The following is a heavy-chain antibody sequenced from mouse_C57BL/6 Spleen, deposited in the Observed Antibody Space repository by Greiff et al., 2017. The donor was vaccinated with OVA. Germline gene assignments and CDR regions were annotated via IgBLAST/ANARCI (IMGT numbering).Heavy chain of an antibody. CDR3: ARSRIYDGYFLFAY. J-gene: IGHJ3*01. V-gene: IGHV1-55*01. D-gene: IGHD2-3*01. Sequence: QVHVKQPGAELVKPGASVKMSCKASGYTFTSYWITWVKQRPGQGLEWIGDIYPGSGSTNYNEKFKSKATLTVDTSSSTAYMQLSSLTSEDSAVYYCARSRIYDGYFLFAYWGQGTLVTVSA. CDR1: GYTFTSYW. CDR2: IYPGSGST.